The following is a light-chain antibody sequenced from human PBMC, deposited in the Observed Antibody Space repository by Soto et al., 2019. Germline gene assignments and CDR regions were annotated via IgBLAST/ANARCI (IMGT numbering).Light chain of an antibody. V-gene: IGLV2-23*02. CDR3: GSYAGTPRV. J-gene: IGLJ1*01. CDR1: SSDVGSYNL. Sequence: QSVLTQPASVSGSPGQSITISCTGTSSDVGSYNLVSWYQQHPGKAPKLMIYEVSKRPSGVSNRFSGSKSGNTASLTISGLQAENEADYYCGSYAGTPRVFGTGTKVTAL. CDR2: EVS.